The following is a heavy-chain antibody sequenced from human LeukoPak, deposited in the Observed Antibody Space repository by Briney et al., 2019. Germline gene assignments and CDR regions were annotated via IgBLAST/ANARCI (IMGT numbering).Heavy chain of an antibody. CDR1: GFTFSSYS. V-gene: IGHV3-21*01. CDR2: ISSSSSYI. J-gene: IGHJ4*02. Sequence: PGGSLRLSCAASGFTFSSYSMNWVRQAPGKGLKWVSSISSSSSYIYYADSVKGRFTISRDNAKNSLYLQMNSLRAEDTAVSYCHLYSSGWLDYWGQGTLVTVSS. CDR3: HLYSSGWLDY. D-gene: IGHD6-19*01.